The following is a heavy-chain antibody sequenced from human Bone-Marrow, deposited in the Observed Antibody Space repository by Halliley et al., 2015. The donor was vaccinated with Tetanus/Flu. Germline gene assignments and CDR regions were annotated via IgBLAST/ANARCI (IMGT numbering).Heavy chain of an antibody. Sequence: SLRLSCAASGFSFSSYWMHWVRQAPGKGLVWVSRINSDGTSRKYADSVKGRFTISRDNANNTLYLQMNSLRADDTAVYYCARPSLDSVPRTWFDPTGQANQVSVSS. CDR3: ARPSLDSVPRTWFDP. V-gene: IGHV3-74*03. CDR1: GFSFSSYW. D-gene: IGHD2-2*03. CDR2: INSDGTSR. J-gene: IGHJ5*02.